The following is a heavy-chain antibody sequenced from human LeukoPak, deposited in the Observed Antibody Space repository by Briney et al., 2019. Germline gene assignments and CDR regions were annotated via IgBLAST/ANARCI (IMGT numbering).Heavy chain of an antibody. CDR2: IIPIFGTA. J-gene: IGHJ4*02. CDR1: GGTFSSYA. CDR3: ARGLLWFGELPHYYFDY. V-gene: IGHV1-69*13. Sequence: SVKVSCKASGGTFSSYAISWVRQAPGQGLEWMGGIIPIFGTANYAQKFQGRVTITADESTSTAYMELSSLRSEDTAVYYCARGLLWFGELPHYYFDYWGQGTLVTVSS. D-gene: IGHD3-10*01.